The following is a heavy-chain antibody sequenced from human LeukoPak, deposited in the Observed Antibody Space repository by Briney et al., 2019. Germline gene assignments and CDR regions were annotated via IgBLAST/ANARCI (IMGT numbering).Heavy chain of an antibody. CDR3: ARDKYYYGSGSSHLDY. V-gene: IGHV3-33*01. Sequence: GGSLRLSCAASGFTFSSYGMHWVRQAPGKGLEWVAVTWYDGSNKYYADSVKGRFTISRDNSKNTLYLQMNSLRAEDTAVYYCARDKYYYGSGSSHLDYWGQGTLVTVSS. CDR1: GFTFSSYG. D-gene: IGHD3-10*01. J-gene: IGHJ4*02. CDR2: TWYDGSNK.